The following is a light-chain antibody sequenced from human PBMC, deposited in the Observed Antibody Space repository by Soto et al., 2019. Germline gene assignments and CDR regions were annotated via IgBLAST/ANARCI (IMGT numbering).Light chain of an antibody. CDR1: NSNIGARYD. Sequence: QSVLTQPPSVSGAPGQRVTISCTGSNSNIGARYDVHWYQQFPGTAPKLLIYGNTNRPSGIPDRFSGSRSGTSASLAITGLQAEDEAHYYCQSYDGLSGSRVFDGGTKLTVL. J-gene: IGLJ3*02. V-gene: IGLV1-40*01. CDR3: QSYDGLSGSRV. CDR2: GNT.